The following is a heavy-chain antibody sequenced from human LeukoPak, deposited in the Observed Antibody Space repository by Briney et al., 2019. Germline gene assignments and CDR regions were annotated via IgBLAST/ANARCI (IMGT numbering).Heavy chain of an antibody. CDR2: ITAYNDNT. V-gene: IGHV1-18*01. J-gene: IGHJ5*02. CDR3: ARDFECSSTSCYPGGWFDP. D-gene: IGHD2-2*01. Sequence: ASVKVSCKASGYTFTSYGISWVRQAPGQGLEWMGWITAYNDNTNYAQKLQGRVTMTTDTSTSTAYMELRSLRSDDTAVYYCARDFECSSTSCYPGGWFDPWGQGTLVTVSS. CDR1: GYTFTSYG.